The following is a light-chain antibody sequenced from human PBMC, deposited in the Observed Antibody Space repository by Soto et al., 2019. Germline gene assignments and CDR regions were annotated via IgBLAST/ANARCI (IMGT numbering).Light chain of an antibody. Sequence: EIVMTQSPATLSVSPGDRATLSCRASQSVSSNLAWYQQKPGQAPRLLIYGASTMATGIPARFSGSGSGTEFTLTISSLQSEDFAVYHCQQYNNWPPWTFGQGTKVEIK. V-gene: IGKV3-15*01. CDR2: GAS. CDR3: QQYNNWPPWT. CDR1: QSVSSN. J-gene: IGKJ1*01.